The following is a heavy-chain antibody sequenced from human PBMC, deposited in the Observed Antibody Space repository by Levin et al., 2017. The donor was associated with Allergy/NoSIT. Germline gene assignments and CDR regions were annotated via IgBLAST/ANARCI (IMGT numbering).Heavy chain of an antibody. D-gene: IGHD2-21*01. CDR1: GLIFSDFG. CDR3: AGTPCDGGRCLYFEY. J-gene: IGHJ4*01. V-gene: IGHV3-33*01. CDR2: IWFDGSNK. Sequence: GGSLRLSCAASGLIFSDFGMHWVRQAPGKGLEWVAVIWFDGSNKYYADSVKGRFTISRDDSKNTLYLQMNSLRAEDTAVYYCAGTPCDGGRCLYFEYWGQGTLVTVSS.